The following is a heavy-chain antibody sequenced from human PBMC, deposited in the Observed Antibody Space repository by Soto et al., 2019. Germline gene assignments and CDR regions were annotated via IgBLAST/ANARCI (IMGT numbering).Heavy chain of an antibody. D-gene: IGHD3-22*01. CDR3: AKGEGSSGYYALFDY. V-gene: IGHV3-9*01. CDR2: ISWNRGSI. Sequence: EVQLVESGGGLVQPGRSLRLSCAASGFTFDDYAMHWVRQAPGKGLEWVSGISWNRGSIGYADSVKGRFTISRDNAKNSLYLQMNNLRAEDTALYYCAKGEGSSGYYALFDYWGQGTLVTVSS. CDR1: GFTFDDYA. J-gene: IGHJ4*02.